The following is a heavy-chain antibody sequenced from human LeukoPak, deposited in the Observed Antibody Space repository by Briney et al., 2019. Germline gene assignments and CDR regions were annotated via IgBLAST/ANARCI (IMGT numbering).Heavy chain of an antibody. CDR2: INPNSGGT. D-gene: IGHD6-19*01. CDR3: ATARVGNSGWYRSFLDF. Sequence: ASVKVSCKASGYIFTGYYMHWVRQAPGQGLEWMGWINPNSGGTNYAQKFQGRVTMTRDTSISTAYMELSRLRSDDTAVYYCATARVGNSGWYRSFLDFWGQGTLVTVSS. J-gene: IGHJ1*01. CDR1: GYIFTGYY. V-gene: IGHV1-2*02.